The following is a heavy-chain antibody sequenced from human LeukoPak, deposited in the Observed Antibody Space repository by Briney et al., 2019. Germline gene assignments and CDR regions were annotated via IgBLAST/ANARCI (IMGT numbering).Heavy chain of an antibody. V-gene: IGHV4-38-2*02. Sequence: SETLSLTCNVFGYSISSGYYWGWIRPPPGKGLEWIGSKHHSGNIDDNPSLKSRVSISVDTSKNQFSLKLSSVTAADPAVYYCARDSWPEVVRFDYWGQGILVTVSS. CDR2: KHHSGNI. J-gene: IGHJ4*02. CDR3: ARDSWPEVVRFDY. D-gene: IGHD1-14*01. CDR1: GYSISSGYY.